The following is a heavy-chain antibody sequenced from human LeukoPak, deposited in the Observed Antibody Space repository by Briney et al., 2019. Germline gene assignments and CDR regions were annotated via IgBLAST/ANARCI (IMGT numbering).Heavy chain of an antibody. V-gene: IGHV3-73*01. Sequence: GGSLRLSCAASGFTFSGSAMHWVRQASGKGLEWVGRIRSKANSYATAYAASVKGRFTISRDDSKNTAYLQMNSLKTEDTAVYHCTASGSDGHYWGQGTLVTVSS. D-gene: IGHD1-26*01. CDR3: TASGSDGHY. CDR2: IRSKANSYAT. CDR1: GFTFSGSA. J-gene: IGHJ4*02.